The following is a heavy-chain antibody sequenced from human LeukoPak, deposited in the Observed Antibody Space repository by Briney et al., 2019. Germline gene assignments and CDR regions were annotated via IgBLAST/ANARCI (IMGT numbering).Heavy chain of an antibody. Sequence: GGSLRLSCAVSGFTVSRNYYMNWVRQAPGKGLEWVAVIYSAGTTYYADSVKGRFTISRDSAKKSVYLQMKSLRDEDTAVYYCATSPRSTGRVFNYWGQGTLVTVSS. V-gene: IGHV3-53*01. CDR1: GFTVSRNY. CDR2: IYSAGTT. J-gene: IGHJ4*02. CDR3: ATSPRSTGRVFNY. D-gene: IGHD1-1*01.